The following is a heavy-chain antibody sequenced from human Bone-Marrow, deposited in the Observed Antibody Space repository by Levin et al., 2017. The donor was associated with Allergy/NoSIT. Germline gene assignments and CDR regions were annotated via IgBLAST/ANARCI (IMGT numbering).Heavy chain of an antibody. J-gene: IGHJ4*02. V-gene: IGHV4-59*01. Sequence: TTSETLSLTCTVSGGSISSYYWSWIRQPPGKGLEWIGYIYYSGSTNYNPSLKSRVTISVDTSKNQFSLKLSSVTAADTAVYYCASTRSYSSSWYYFDYWGQGTLVTVSS. CDR3: ASTRSYSSSWYYFDY. D-gene: IGHD6-13*01. CDR2: IYYSGST. CDR1: GGSISSYY.